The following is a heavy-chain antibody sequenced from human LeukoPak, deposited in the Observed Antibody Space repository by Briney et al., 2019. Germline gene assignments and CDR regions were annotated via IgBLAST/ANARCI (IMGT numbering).Heavy chain of an antibody. J-gene: IGHJ5*02. CDR3: ARDSTSYWFDP. CDR2: INPNSGGT. V-gene: IGHV1-2*02. Sequence: ASVKVSCKASGYTFTNFGISWVRQAPGQGLEWMGWINPNSGGTNYAQKFQGRVTMTRDTSISTAYMELSRLRSDDTAVYYCARDSTSYWFDPWGQGTLVTVSS. CDR1: GYTFTNFG. D-gene: IGHD2-2*01.